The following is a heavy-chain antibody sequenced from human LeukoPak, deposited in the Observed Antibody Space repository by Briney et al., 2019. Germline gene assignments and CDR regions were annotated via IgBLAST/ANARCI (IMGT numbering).Heavy chain of an antibody. J-gene: IGHJ5*02. Sequence: PGGSLRLSCAASGFTFSSYSMNWVRQAPGKGLEWVSYISSSSSTISYADSVKGRFTISRDNAKNSLYLQMNSLRAEDTAVYYCAREGYPWLPLGSWFDPWGQGTLVTVSS. CDR2: ISSSSSTI. D-gene: IGHD5-12*01. CDR3: AREGYPWLPLGSWFDP. V-gene: IGHV3-48*04. CDR1: GFTFSSYS.